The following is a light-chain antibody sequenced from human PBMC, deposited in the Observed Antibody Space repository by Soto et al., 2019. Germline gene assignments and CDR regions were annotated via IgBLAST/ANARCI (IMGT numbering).Light chain of an antibody. Sequence: IQLTQSPSSLSASVGDRVTVTCRASQDISSYLAWYQQKPGKAPNLLIYATSTLQSGVPSRFSGSGSGTDFALTISSLQPEDFATYYCQQLSSSPLTFGGGTKVEIK. V-gene: IGKV1-9*01. J-gene: IGKJ4*01. CDR1: QDISSY. CDR3: QQLSSSPLT. CDR2: ATS.